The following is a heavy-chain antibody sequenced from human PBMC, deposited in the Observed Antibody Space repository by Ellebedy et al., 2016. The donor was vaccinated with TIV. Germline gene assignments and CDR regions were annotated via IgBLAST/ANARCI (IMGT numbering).Heavy chain of an antibody. V-gene: IGHV3-23*01. Sequence: GGSLRLXXAGSGFTFSIYGMAWVRQAPGKGLEWVSPISGGGENTHYADSMKGRFIISRDNSENTMYLQMNSLRAEDTAVYYCAREVGGEQFDYWGQGILVTVSS. J-gene: IGHJ4*02. CDR3: AREVGGEQFDY. CDR2: ISGGGENT. CDR1: GFTFSIYG. D-gene: IGHD2-21*01.